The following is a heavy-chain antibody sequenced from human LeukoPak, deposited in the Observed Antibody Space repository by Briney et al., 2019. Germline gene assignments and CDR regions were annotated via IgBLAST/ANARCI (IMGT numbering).Heavy chain of an antibody. CDR1: GYTFISYG. CDR3: ARDASSIQYRGAFDL. CDR2: VSAYNGAT. J-gene: IGHJ3*01. D-gene: IGHD3-10*01. V-gene: IGHV1-18*01. Sequence: ASVKVPCKASGYTFISYGITWVRRAPGQGLEWLGWVSAYNGATDYPQKFRGRVTMTTDTSTSTAYMELRSLRSDDTAFYYCARDASSIQYRGAFDLWGQGTLVTVSS.